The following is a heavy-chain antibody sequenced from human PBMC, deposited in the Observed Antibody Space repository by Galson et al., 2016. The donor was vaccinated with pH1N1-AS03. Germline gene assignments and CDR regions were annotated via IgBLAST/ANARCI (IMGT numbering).Heavy chain of an antibody. J-gene: IGHJ4*02. V-gene: IGHV4-38-2*01. D-gene: IGHD1-26*01. CDR2: ISHSGNT. CDR3: ARFSGSYQFDY. Sequence: SETLSLTCAVSGYSISSGFHWAWVRQPPSKGLEWIGTISHSGNTYYNPSLKSRVTMSVDTSKNQLSLKLSSVTAADAAVYYCARFSGSYQFDYWGQGTLVTVSS. CDR1: GYSISSGFH.